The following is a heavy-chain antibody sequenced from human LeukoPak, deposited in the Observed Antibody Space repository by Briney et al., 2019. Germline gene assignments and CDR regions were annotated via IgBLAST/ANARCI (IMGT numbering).Heavy chain of an antibody. V-gene: IGHV1-2*02. Sequence: GASVKVSCKASGYTFTGYYTHWVRQAPGQGLEWMGWINPNSGGTNYAQKFQGRVTMTRDTSISTAYMELSRLRSDDTAVYYCARDNLAYCGGDCLDAFDIWGQGTMVTVSS. CDR2: INPNSGGT. CDR1: GYTFTGYY. J-gene: IGHJ3*02. CDR3: ARDNLAYCGGDCLDAFDI. D-gene: IGHD2-21*01.